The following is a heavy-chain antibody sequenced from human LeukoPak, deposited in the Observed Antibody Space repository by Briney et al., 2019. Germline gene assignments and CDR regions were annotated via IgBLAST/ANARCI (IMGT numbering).Heavy chain of an antibody. V-gene: IGHV4-38-2*02. CDR3: AREVPYCSGGSCYDWFDP. Sequence: SETLSLTCKVSGYPIGLDYYWVWIRQAPGKGLEWIGSIYYSGSTYYNPSLKSRVTISVDTSKNQFSLKLSSVTAADTAVYYCAREVPYCSGGSCYDWFDPWGQGTLVTVSS. J-gene: IGHJ5*02. CDR1: GYPIGLDYY. D-gene: IGHD2-15*01. CDR2: IYYSGST.